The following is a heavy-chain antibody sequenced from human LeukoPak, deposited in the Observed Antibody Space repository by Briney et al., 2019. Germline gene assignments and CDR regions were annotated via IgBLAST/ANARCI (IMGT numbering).Heavy chain of an antibody. D-gene: IGHD2-2*01. J-gene: IGHJ6*02. Sequence: GGSLRLSCAASGFTFSSYAMHWVRQAPGQGPEWVAVISYDGSNKYYADSVKGRFTISRDNSKNTLYLQMNSLRAEDTAVYYCAREPDAHYYYYGIDVWGQGTTVTVSS. CDR3: AREPDAHYYYYGIDV. CDR2: ISYDGSNK. CDR1: GFTFSSYA. V-gene: IGHV3-30-3*01.